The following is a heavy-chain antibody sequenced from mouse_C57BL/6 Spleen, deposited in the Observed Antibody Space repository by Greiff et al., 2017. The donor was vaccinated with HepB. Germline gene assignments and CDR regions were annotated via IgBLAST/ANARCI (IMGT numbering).Heavy chain of an antibody. CDR2: IYPGDGDT. V-gene: IGHV1-80*01. D-gene: IGHD2-3*01. Sequence: VQLQQSGAELVKPGASVKISCKASGYAFSSYWMNWVKQRPGKGLEWIGQIYPGDGDTNYNGKFKGKATLTADKSSSTAYMQLSSLTSEDSAVYFCAREVCGIYDGYYEDALDYWGQGTSVTVSS. J-gene: IGHJ4*01. CDR3: AREVCGIYDGYYEDALDY. CDR1: GYAFSSYW.